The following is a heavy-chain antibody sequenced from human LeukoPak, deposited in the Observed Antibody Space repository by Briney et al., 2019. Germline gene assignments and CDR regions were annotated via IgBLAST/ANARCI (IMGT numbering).Heavy chain of an antibody. J-gene: IGHJ3*02. CDR3: AKDLTSSRGGYYLYYAFDI. CDR2: IRGKANSYAT. D-gene: IGHD3-22*01. Sequence: GGSLRLSCAASGLTFSGSAIHWVRQASGKGLEWIGRIRGKANSYATAYAASVTGRFTISRDDSKNTAYLQMNSLRAEDTAVYFCAKDLTSSRGGYYLYYAFDIWGQGTMVTVSS. V-gene: IGHV3-73*01. CDR1: GLTFSGSA.